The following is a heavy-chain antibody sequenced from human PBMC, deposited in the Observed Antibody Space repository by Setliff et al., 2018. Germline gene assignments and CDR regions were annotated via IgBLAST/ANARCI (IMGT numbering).Heavy chain of an antibody. CDR2: VQFDGSNK. J-gene: IGHJ4*01. D-gene: IGHD3-3*01. CDR3: AKSPHDFWSGRVFFDY. V-gene: IGHV3-30*02. Sequence: PGGSLRLSCAASGFTLNTYGISWVRQAPGKGLEWVAFVQFDGSNKYYADSVQGRFTISRDNHKNTLYLQMNSLRVEDTAIYYCAKSPHDFWSGRVFFDYWGQGILVTVSS. CDR1: GFTLNTYG.